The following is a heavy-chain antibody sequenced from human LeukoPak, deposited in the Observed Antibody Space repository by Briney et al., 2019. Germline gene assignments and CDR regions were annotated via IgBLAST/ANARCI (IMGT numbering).Heavy chain of an antibody. CDR1: GGSISSSHYY. Sequence: KASETLSLTCTVSGGSISSSHYYWGWIRQSPRKGLEWIGSIYYSGTTYYNPSLESRVTISDDTSKNRFSLMLTSLTAADTAVYYCARQSSDYYYYYIDVWGEGTTVIVSS. J-gene: IGHJ6*03. CDR3: ARQSSDYYYYYIDV. V-gene: IGHV4-39*01. CDR2: IYYSGTT.